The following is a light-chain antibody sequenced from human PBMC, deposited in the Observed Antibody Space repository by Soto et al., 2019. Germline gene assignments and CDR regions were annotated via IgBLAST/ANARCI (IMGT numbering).Light chain of an antibody. Sequence: EIVLTQSPDTLSLSAGERATLSCRASQSFSSSYLAWYQQKPGQAPRLLIYGASNRATAIPDRFSGSGSGADFTLTISRLQPEDFAVYYCQQYGVSPLFGQGA. CDR2: GAS. V-gene: IGKV3-20*01. J-gene: IGKJ5*01. CDR3: QQYGVSPL. CDR1: QSFSSSY.